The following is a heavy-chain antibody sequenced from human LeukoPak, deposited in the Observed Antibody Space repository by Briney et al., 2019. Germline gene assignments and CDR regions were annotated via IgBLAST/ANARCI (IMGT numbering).Heavy chain of an antibody. CDR1: GFTFDDYD. CDR3: ARDHHRRLYDSQARDTFDI. V-gene: IGHV3-20*04. J-gene: IGHJ3*02. Sequence: GGSLRLSCAASGFTFDDYDMTWVRQAPGKGLEWVSNINWKGDTTSYVDSVKGRFTTSRDNAENSLYLQINSLRAEDTAVYYCARDHHRRLYDSQARDTFDIWGRGTMVTVSS. D-gene: IGHD3-22*01. CDR2: INWKGDTT.